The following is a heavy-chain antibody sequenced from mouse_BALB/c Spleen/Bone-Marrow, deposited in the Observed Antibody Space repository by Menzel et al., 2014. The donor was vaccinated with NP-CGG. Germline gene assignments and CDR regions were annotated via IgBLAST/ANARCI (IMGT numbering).Heavy chain of an antibody. V-gene: IGHV1S56*01. D-gene: IGHD3-2*01. CDR3: ARSGDSSGYGFAY. Sequence: QVQLKQSGPELVKPGALVKISCKASGYTFXSYDINWVKQRPGQGLEWIGWIYPGDGSTKYNEEFKGKATLTGDKSSSTAYMQLSSLTSENSAVYFCARSGDSSGYGFAYWGQGTLVTVSA. J-gene: IGHJ3*01. CDR1: GYTFXSYD. CDR2: IYPGDGST.